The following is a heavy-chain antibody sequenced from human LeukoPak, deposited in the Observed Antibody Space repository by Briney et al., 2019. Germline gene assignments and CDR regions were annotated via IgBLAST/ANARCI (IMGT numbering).Heavy chain of an antibody. D-gene: IGHD4-17*01. Sequence: GGSLRLSCAASGFTFDDYAMHWVRQAPGKGLEWVSCISWNSGSIGYADSVKGRFTISRDNAKNSLYLQMNSLRAEDTALYYCAKDMAHYGDYALYDYWGQETLVTVSS. CDR3: AKDMAHYGDYALYDY. V-gene: IGHV3-9*01. CDR2: ISWNSGSI. J-gene: IGHJ4*02. CDR1: GFTFDDYA.